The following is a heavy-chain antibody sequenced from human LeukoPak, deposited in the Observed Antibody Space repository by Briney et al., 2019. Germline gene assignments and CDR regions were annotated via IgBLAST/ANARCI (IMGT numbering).Heavy chain of an antibody. CDR1: GGSCSGYY. D-gene: IGHD3-22*01. V-gene: IGHV4-34*01. CDR2: INHSGST. Sequence: SETLSLTHAVYGGSCSGYYWSWIRQPPGKGLESIGEINHSGSTNYSPALTRRVTISVDTSKDQFSLRLSSVTAADAALYSCASYDSSGSYPFDYWGQGTLVTVSS. J-gene: IGHJ4*02. CDR3: ASYDSSGSYPFDY.